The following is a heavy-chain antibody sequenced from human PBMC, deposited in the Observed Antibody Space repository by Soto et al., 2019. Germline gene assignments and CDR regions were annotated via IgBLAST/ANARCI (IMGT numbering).Heavy chain of an antibody. J-gene: IGHJ6*02. CDR1: GFTFSDHY. CDR2: TRNEANSYTT. D-gene: IGHD1-26*01. V-gene: IGHV3-72*01. Sequence: GSLRLSCAASGFTFSDHYMDWVRQAPGKELKWVGRTRNEANSYTTEYAASVKGRFTISRDDSKSSLYLQMNSLKTEDTAVYYCVRGAGPTANYYYYGLDVWGQGTTVTVSS. CDR3: VRGAGPTANYYYYGLDV.